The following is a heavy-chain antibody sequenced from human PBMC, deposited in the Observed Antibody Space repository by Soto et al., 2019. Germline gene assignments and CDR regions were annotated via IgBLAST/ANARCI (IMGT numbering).Heavy chain of an antibody. J-gene: IGHJ4*02. Sequence: QVHLVQSGAEVRKPGSSMRVSCKASGAAFYSYTFTWVRQAPGQGLEWVGRIIPVFGKVKSAPTFQDKVSLTSDKSTSTVFMELSSPRSDDTALYSCACHVKIAPRPKLGYWGQGSLIPVSS. CDR1: GAAFYSYT. CDR2: IIPVFGKV. CDR3: ACHVKIAPRPKLGY. D-gene: IGHD6-6*01. V-gene: IGHV1-69*02.